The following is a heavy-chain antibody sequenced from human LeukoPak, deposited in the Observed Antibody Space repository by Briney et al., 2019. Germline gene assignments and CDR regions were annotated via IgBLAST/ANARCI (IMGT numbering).Heavy chain of an antibody. CDR1: GGSISSSSYY. D-gene: IGHD3-22*01. CDR2: IYYSGST. CDR3: ARVGGDSSGDITADY. Sequence: PSETLSLTCTVSGGSISSSSYYWGWIRQPPGKGLEWVGSIYYSGSTYYNPSLKSRVTISVDTSKNQFSLKLSSVTAADTAVYYCARVGGDSSGDITADYWGRGTLVTVSS. V-gene: IGHV4-39*01. J-gene: IGHJ4*02.